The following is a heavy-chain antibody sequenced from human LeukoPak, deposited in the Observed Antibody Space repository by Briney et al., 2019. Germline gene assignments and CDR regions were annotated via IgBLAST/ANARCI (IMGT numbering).Heavy chain of an antibody. CDR1: GGSISSYY. Sequence: PSETLSLTCTVSGGSISSYYWSWIRQPPGKGLEGMGYIYYSGSTNYNPSLKSRVTISVDTSKNQFSLKLSSVTAADTAVYYCARGENYYDSSGYYYPFDYWGQGTLVTVSS. J-gene: IGHJ4*02. CDR3: ARGENYYDSSGYYYPFDY. V-gene: IGHV4-59*01. D-gene: IGHD3-22*01. CDR2: IYYSGST.